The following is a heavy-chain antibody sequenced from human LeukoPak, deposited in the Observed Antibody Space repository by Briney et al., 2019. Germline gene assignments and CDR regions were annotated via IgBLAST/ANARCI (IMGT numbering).Heavy chain of an antibody. CDR2: INHSGST. Sequence: PSGTLSLTCAVYGASFSGYYWSWIRQPPGKGLEWIGEINHSGSTNYNPSLKSRVTISVDTSKNQFSLKLSSVTAADTAVYYCARVIVGATISPFDYWGQGTLVTVSS. D-gene: IGHD1-26*01. V-gene: IGHV4-34*01. J-gene: IGHJ4*02. CDR3: ARVIVGATISPFDY. CDR1: GASFSGYY.